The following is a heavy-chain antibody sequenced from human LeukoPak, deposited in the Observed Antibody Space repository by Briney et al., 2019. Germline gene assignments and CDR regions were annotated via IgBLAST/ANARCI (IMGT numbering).Heavy chain of an antibody. CDR1: GFTSSSHW. Sequence: GGSLRLSCAASGFTSSSHWMGWVRQAPGKGLEWVANIQPDGSEKNYLDSVKGRFTISRDNAENSMYLQMSSLRVEDTAVYYCMTGGHYSGTWGQGSLVIVSS. CDR2: IQPDGSEK. CDR3: MTGGHYSGT. D-gene: IGHD3-3*01. J-gene: IGHJ4*02. V-gene: IGHV3-7*01.